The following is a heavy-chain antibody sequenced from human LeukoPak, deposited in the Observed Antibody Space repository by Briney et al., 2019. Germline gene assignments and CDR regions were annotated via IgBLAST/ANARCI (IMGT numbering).Heavy chain of an antibody. J-gene: IGHJ3*02. D-gene: IGHD5-18*01. CDR3: ASSDVDTAIVNAFDI. CDR1: GGSISSSSYY. CDR2: IYYSGST. V-gene: IGHV4-39*01. Sequence: PSETLSLTCTVSGGSISSSSYYWGWIRQPPGKGLEWIVSIYYSGSTYYNPSLKSRVTISVDTSKNQFSLKLSSVTAADTAVYYCASSDVDTAIVNAFDIWGQGTMVTVSS.